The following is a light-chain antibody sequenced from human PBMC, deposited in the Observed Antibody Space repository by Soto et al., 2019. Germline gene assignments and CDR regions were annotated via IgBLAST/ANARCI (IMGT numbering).Light chain of an antibody. CDR3: QQYGNSPPTT. CDR1: QTVSSNY. Sequence: EIVLTQSPGTLSLSPGERATLSCRASQTVSSNYLAWYQQKPGQAPRLLIYGASSRATGIPDRFSGSGSGTDFTLTISRLEPEDFALYYCQQYGNSPPTTFGQGTKVEIK. CDR2: GAS. V-gene: IGKV3-20*01. J-gene: IGKJ1*01.